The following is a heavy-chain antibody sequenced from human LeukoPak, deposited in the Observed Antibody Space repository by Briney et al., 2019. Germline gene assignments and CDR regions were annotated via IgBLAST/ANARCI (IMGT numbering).Heavy chain of an antibody. CDR2: IIPIFGTA. V-gene: IGHV1-69*13. CDR3: ARVLHYDFWSGYYERVFDY. J-gene: IGHJ4*02. Sequence: GASVKVSCKASGGTFSSYAISWARQAPGQGLEWMGGIIPIFGTANYAQKFQGRVTITADESTSTAYMELSSLRSEDTAVYYCARVLHYDFWSGYYERVFDYWGQGTLVTVSS. CDR1: GGTFSSYA. D-gene: IGHD3-3*01.